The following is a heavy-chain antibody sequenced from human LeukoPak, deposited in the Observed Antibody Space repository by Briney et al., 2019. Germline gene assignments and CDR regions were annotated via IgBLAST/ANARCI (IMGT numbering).Heavy chain of an antibody. Sequence: GGSLRLSCAPSGFTFSSYAMSWVRQAPGKGLEWVSAISGSGGSTYYADSVKGRFTISRDNSKNTLYLQMNSLRAEDTAVYYCAKTVELELSVFDYWGQGTLVTVSS. D-gene: IGHD1-7*01. V-gene: IGHV3-23*01. J-gene: IGHJ4*02. CDR1: GFTFSSYA. CDR2: ISGSGGST. CDR3: AKTVELELSVFDY.